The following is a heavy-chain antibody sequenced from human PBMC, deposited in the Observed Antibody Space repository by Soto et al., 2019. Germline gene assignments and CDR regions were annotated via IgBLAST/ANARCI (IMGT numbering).Heavy chain of an antibody. J-gene: IGHJ4*02. V-gene: IGHV3-66*01. D-gene: IGHD2-8*02. CDR1: GFTVSSNY. CDR2: IYSGGST. Sequence: GGSLRLSCAASGFTVSSNYMSWVRQAPGKGLEWVSLIYSGGSTYYADSVKGRFTISRDNSKNTLYLQMNSLRAEDTAVYYCARDKITGLFDYRAQGTLVTVSS. CDR3: ARDKITGLFDY.